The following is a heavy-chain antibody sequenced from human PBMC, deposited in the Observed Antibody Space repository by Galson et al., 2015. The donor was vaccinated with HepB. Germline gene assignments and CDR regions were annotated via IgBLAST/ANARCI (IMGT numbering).Heavy chain of an antibody. V-gene: IGHV4-39*01. D-gene: IGHD4-17*01. CDR1: GGSISSSSYY. Sequence: SETLSLTCTVSGGSISSSSYYWGWIRQPPGKGLEWIGSMYYSGSTYYNPSLKSRLTISVDTSKNQFSLKLSSVTAADTAVYYCARRASTVTTKSRRYFDYWGQGTLVTVSS. J-gene: IGHJ4*02. CDR3: ARRASTVTTKSRRYFDY. CDR2: MYYSGST.